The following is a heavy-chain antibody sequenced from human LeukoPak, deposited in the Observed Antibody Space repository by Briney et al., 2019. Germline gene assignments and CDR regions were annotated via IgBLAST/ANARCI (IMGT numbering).Heavy chain of an antibody. CDR1: GFTVSSNY. CDR2: IRFDGSSN. J-gene: IGHJ6*03. D-gene: IGHD3-22*01. CDR3: AKDGGGYYPYYYYYMDV. V-gene: IGHV3-30*02. Sequence: PGGSLRLSCAASGFTVSSNYMSWVRQAPGKGLEWVAFIRFDGSSNSYADSVKGRFTISRDNSNNTLYLQMNSLRAEGTAVYYCAKDGGGYYPYYYYYMDVWGKGTTVTISS.